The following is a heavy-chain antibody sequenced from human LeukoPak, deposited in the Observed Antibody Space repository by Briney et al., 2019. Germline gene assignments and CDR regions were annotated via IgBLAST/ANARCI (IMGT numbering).Heavy chain of an antibody. V-gene: IGHV1-3*01. Sequence: ASVKVSCKASGYTFTSYAMHWVRQAPGQRLEWMGWINAGNGNTKYSQKFQGRVTITRDTSASTAYMELSSLRSEGTAVYYCARGIAVAGLAPFDYWGQGTLVTVSS. CDR1: GYTFTSYA. CDR3: ARGIAVAGLAPFDY. J-gene: IGHJ4*02. CDR2: INAGNGNT. D-gene: IGHD6-19*01.